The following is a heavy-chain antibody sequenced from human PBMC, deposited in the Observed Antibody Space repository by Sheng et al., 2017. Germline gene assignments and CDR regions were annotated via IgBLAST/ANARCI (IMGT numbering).Heavy chain of an antibody. CDR2: ISGSGGST. CDR3: ANPDVYDYVWGSYRTKGGFDY. D-gene: IGHD3-16*02. CDR1: GFTFSSYA. J-gene: IGHJ4*02. Sequence: EVQLVESGGGLVQPGGSLRLSCAASGFTFSSYAMSWVRQAPGKGLEWVSAISGSGGSTYYADSVKGRFTISRDNSKNTLYLQMNSLRAEDTAVYYCANPDVYDYVWGSYRTKGGFDYWGQGTLVTVSS. V-gene: IGHV3-23*04.